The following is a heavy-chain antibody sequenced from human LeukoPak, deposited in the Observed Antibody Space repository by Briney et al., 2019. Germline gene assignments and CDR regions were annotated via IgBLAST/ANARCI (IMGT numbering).Heavy chain of an antibody. Sequence: ASVKVSCKASGYTFTSYYMHWVRQAPGQGLEWMGIINPSGGSTSYAQKFQGRVTMARDTSTSTVYMELSSLRSEDTAVYYCAREGHGPQNYYYYCYMDVWGKGTTVTVSS. J-gene: IGHJ6*03. V-gene: IGHV1-46*03. CDR2: INPSGGST. D-gene: IGHD2-8*01. CDR1: GYTFTSYY. CDR3: AREGHGPQNYYYYCYMDV.